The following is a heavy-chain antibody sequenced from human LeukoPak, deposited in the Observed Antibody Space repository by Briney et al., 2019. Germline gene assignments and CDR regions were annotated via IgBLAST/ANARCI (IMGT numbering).Heavy chain of an antibody. CDR1: GGSISSYY. J-gene: IGHJ4*02. CDR2: IYYSGGT. D-gene: IGHD2-2*01. CDR3: ARLGIGVVPSAMLGDYYFDY. V-gene: IGHV4-59*08. Sequence: SETLSLTCTVSGGSISSYYWSWIRQPPGRGLEWISYIYYSGGTKYNPSLESRVTISVDTSKSQFSLKLTSVTAADTAVYYCARLGIGVVPSAMLGDYYFDYWGQGTLVTVSS.